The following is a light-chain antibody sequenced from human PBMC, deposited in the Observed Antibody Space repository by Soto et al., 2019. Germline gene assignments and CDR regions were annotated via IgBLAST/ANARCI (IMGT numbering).Light chain of an antibody. CDR2: EGS. Sequence: QSALTQPPSVSGSPGQSVTISCTGNSSDVGSYNLVSWYQQHPGKAPKLMIYEGSKRPSGVSDRFSGSKSGNTASLTISGLQAEDEADYYGCSYAGSEVFGTGTKVTVL. CDR1: SSDVGSYNL. J-gene: IGLJ1*01. V-gene: IGLV2-23*01. CDR3: CSYAGSEV.